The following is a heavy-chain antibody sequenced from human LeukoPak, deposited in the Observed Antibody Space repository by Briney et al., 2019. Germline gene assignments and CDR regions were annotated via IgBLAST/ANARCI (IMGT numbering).Heavy chain of an antibody. CDR3: ASQHPGAY. CDR2: IYYSGST. J-gene: IGHJ4*02. V-gene: IGHV4-39*01. D-gene: IGHD3-10*01. CDR1: GGSISSSSYY. Sequence: SETLSLTCTVSGGSISSSSYYWGWIRQPPGKGLEWIGTIYYSGSTYYNASLKSRVTISADTAKKQFSLKLSSVTAADTAVYYCASQHPGAYWGQGTLVTVSS.